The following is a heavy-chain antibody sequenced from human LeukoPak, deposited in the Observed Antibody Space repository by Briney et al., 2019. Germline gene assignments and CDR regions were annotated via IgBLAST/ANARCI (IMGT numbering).Heavy chain of an antibody. Sequence: ASVKVSCKASGYSFNNYYMHWVRQAPAQGLEWMGIINPSGGRTSYAQKFQGRVTMTRDTSTSTVYMELSSLRSEDTAMYYCARDPDYGGNSGYYFDCWGQGTLVTVSS. CDR1: GYSFNNYY. V-gene: IGHV1-46*02. CDR3: ARDPDYGGNSGYYFDC. CDR2: INPSGGRT. J-gene: IGHJ4*02. D-gene: IGHD4-23*01.